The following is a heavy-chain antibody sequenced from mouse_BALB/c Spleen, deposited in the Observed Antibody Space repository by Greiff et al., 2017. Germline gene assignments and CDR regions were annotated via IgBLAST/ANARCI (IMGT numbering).Heavy chain of an antibody. V-gene: IGHV1-18*01. J-gene: IGHJ3*01. D-gene: IGHD1-1*01. Sequence: EVQRVESGPELVKPGASVKIPCKASGYTFTDYNMDWVKQSHGKSLEWIGDINPNNGGTIYNQKFKGKATLTVDKSSSTAYMELRSLTSEDTAVYYCARGIAYYGPFAYWGQGTLVTVSA. CDR2: INPNNGGT. CDR1: GYTFTDYN. CDR3: ARGIAYYGPFAY.